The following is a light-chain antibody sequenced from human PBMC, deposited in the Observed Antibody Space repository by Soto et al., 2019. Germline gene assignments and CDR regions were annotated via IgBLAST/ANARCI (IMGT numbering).Light chain of an antibody. CDR3: SSYTSSDTPRV. V-gene: IGLV2-14*01. J-gene: IGLJ1*01. Sequence: QSVLTQPASVSGSPGQSITISCTGTSSDVGGYNYVSWYQQHPGQAPKVMIYEVSFRPSGVSNRFSGSKSGNTASLTISGLQADDEADYYCSSYTSSDTPRVFGTGTKLTVL. CDR1: SSDVGGYNY. CDR2: EVS.